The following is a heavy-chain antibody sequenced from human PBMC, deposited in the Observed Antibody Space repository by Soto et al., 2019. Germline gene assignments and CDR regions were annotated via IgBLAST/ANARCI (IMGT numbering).Heavy chain of an antibody. J-gene: IGHJ6*02. D-gene: IGHD3-10*01. CDR1: GASISGFY. Sequence: SETLSLTCTVSGASISGFYWSWIRKSAGKGLEWIGRIYATGTTDYNPSLKSRVMMSVDTSKNQFSLKLSSVTAADTAVYYCARGRRGYYYGSGSLYYYYGMDVWGQGTTVTVSS. V-gene: IGHV4-4*07. CDR3: ARGRRGYYYGSGSLYYYYGMDV. CDR2: IYATGTT.